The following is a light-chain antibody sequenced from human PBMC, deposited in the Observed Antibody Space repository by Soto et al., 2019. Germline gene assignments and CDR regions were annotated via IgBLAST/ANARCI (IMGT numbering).Light chain of an antibody. CDR1: SSDVGSYDL. V-gene: IGLV2-23*02. CDR3: CSYAVSSPHVV. J-gene: IGLJ2*01. CDR2: EVI. Sequence: QSALTQPASVSGSPGQSITISCTGTSSDVGSYDLVSWYQQYPGKAPKLMIYEVIKRPSGFSNRFSGSKSGNTASLTISGLQAEDEAEYYCCSYAVSSPHVVFGGGTKLTVL.